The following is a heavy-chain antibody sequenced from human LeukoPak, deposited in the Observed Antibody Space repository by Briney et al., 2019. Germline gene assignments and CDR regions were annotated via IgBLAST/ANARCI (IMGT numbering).Heavy chain of an antibody. J-gene: IGHJ4*02. CDR3: ARGMLVLSEGKGYCSGGSCYSGVSIHFDY. Sequence: SETLSLTCAVYGGSSSGYYWSWIRQPPGKGPEWIGEINHSGSTNYNPSLMSRVTISVDTSKNQFSLKLSSVTAADTAVYYCARGMLVLSEGKGYCSGGSCYSGVSIHFDYWGQGTLVTVSS. CDR2: INHSGST. CDR1: GGSSSGYY. D-gene: IGHD2-15*01. V-gene: IGHV4-34*01.